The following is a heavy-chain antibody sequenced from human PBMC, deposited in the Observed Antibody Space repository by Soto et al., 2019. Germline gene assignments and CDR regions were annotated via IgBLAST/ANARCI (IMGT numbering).Heavy chain of an antibody. V-gene: IGHV3-23*01. CDR2: ISGSGGST. CDR3: AKGGYCSSTSCSDYYYYYMDV. J-gene: IGHJ6*03. D-gene: IGHD2-2*01. CDR1: GFTFSSYA. Sequence: GGSLRLSCAASGFTFSSYAMSWVRQAPGKGLEWVSAISGSGGSTYYADSVKGRFTISRDKSKNTLYLQMNSLRAEDTAVYYCAKGGYCSSTSCSDYYYYYMDVWGKGTTVTVSS.